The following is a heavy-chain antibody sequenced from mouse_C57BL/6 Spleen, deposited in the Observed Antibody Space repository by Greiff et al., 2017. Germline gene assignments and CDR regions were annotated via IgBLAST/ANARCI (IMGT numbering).Heavy chain of an antibody. J-gene: IGHJ3*01. CDR2: IDPSDSYT. CDR3: ARLDHYYGSSYGFAY. D-gene: IGHD1-1*01. Sequence: QVQLQQPGAELVMPGASVKLSCKASGYTFTSYWMHWVKQRPGQGLEWIGEIDPSDSYTNYNQKFKGKSTLTVDKSSSTAYMQLSSLTSEDSAVYYCARLDHYYGSSYGFAYWGQGTLVTVSA. CDR1: GYTFTSYW. V-gene: IGHV1-69*01.